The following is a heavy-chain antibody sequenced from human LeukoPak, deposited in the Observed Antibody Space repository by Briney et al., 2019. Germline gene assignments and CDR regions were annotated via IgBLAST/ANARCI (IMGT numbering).Heavy chain of an antibody. CDR3: AGPVAGHFDY. Sequence: PGESLKISCKGSGFSFTTYAIAWVRQTPGKGLEWMGIVSLGDSDTRYTPSFQGQVTISADKSISTAYLQWSSLKASDTAMYYCAGPVAGHFDYWGQGTLVTVSS. D-gene: IGHD6-19*01. V-gene: IGHV5-51*01. CDR1: GFSFTTYA. CDR2: VSLGDSDT. J-gene: IGHJ4*02.